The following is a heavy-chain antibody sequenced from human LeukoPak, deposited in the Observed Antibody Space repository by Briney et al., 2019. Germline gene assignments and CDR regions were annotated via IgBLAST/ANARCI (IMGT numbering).Heavy chain of an antibody. CDR2: IIPIFGTA. Sequence: SVKVSCKASGGTFSSYAISWVRQAPGQGLEWMGGIIPIFGTANSAQKFQGRVTITTDETTSTAYMELSSLRSEDTAVYYCARDVTNIAAAGKGNWFDPWGQGTLVTVSS. J-gene: IGHJ5*02. CDR3: ARDVTNIAAAGKGNWFDP. V-gene: IGHV1-69*05. CDR1: GGTFSSYA. D-gene: IGHD6-13*01.